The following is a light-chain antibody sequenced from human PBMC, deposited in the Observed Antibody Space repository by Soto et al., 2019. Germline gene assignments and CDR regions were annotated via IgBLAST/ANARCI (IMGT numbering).Light chain of an antibody. J-gene: IGLJ2*01. CDR2: SNN. CDR1: TSNIGSNY. Sequence: QSVLTQPPSASGSPGQGVTISCSGSTSNIGSNYVYWYQQVPGMAPKLLIYSNNLRPSGVPDRFSGSRSGTSASLVISGLRPEDEADYYCTAWDDSLSGRVFGGGTKVTVL. V-gene: IGLV1-47*02. CDR3: TAWDDSLSGRV.